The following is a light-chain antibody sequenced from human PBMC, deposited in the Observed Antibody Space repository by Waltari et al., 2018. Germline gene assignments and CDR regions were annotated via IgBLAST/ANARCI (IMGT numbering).Light chain of an antibody. CDR1: QGISNS. V-gene: IGKV1-NL1*01. J-gene: IGKJ3*01. Sequence: DIQMTQSPSSLSASVGDRVTITCRASQGISNSLAWYQQKPGKAPKLLLYAASRLESGVQSRFSGSGSGTDYTLTISSLQPEDFATYYCQQYYSTSITFGPGTKVDIK. CDR3: QQYYSTSIT. CDR2: AAS.